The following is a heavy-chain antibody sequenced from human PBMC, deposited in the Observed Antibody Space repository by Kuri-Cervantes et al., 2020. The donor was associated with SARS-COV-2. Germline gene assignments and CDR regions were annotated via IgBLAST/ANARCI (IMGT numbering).Heavy chain of an antibody. V-gene: IGHV3-48*01. CDR1: GFTFSSYD. CDR3: ARVDPRTDAYNHYYYGMDV. J-gene: IGHJ6*02. D-gene: IGHD5-24*01. CDR2: IRSSSSII. Sequence: GGSLRLSCAASGFTFSSYDMNWVRQAPGKGLGWVSYIRSSSSIIYYADSVKGRFTVSRDNVKNSLYLQMNSLRAEDTAVYFCARVDPRTDAYNHYYYGMDVWGQGTTVTVSS.